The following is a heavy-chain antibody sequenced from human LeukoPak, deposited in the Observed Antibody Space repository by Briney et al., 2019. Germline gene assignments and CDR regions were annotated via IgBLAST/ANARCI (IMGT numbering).Heavy chain of an antibody. CDR3: ARGSVYFDY. Sequence: ASVKVSCKASGGTFSSYAISWVRQAPGQGLEWMGRIIPIFGIANYAQKFQDSVTITADKSTSTASMELSSLSSEDTAVYYCARGSVYFDYWGQGTLVTVSS. J-gene: IGHJ4*02. CDR1: GGTFSSYA. V-gene: IGHV1-69*04. CDR2: IIPIFGIA.